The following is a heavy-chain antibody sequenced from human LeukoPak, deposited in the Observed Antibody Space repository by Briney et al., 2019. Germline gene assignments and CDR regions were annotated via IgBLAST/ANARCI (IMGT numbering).Heavy chain of an antibody. CDR3: ARGCDSSSWYCAFDI. CDR2: ISSTSAHI. CDR1: GFTFSSYS. Sequence: GGSLRLSCAASGFTFSSYSMGWVRQAPGKGLEWVSSISSTSAHIYYAGSVKGRFTISRDNAKNSLYLQMNSLRAEDTAVYYCARGCDSSSWYCAFDIWGQGTMVTVSS. J-gene: IGHJ3*02. V-gene: IGHV3-21*04. D-gene: IGHD6-13*01.